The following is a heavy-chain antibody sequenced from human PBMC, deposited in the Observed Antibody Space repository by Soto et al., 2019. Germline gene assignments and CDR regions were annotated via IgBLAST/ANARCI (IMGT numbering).Heavy chain of an antibody. J-gene: IGHJ6*02. CDR2: IIPIFGTA. V-gene: IGHV1-69*13. D-gene: IGHD5-12*01. CDR1: GGTFSSYA. Sequence: RASVKVSCKASGGTFSSYAISWVRQAPGQGLEWMGGIIPIFGTANYAQKFQGRVTITADGSTSTAYMELSSLRSEDTAVYYCARPSTPRGYSGYDSPPRYYYYGMDVWGQGTTVTVSS. CDR3: ARPSTPRGYSGYDSPPRYYYYGMDV.